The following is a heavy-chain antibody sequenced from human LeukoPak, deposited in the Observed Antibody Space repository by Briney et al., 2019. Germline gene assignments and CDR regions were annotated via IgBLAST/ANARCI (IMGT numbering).Heavy chain of an antibody. J-gene: IGHJ6*03. Sequence: GGSLRLSCAASGFTFSDYYMSWIRQAPGKGLEWVSYISSSGSTIYYADSVKGRFTISRDNAKNSLYLQMNSLRAEDTAVYYCAREVGATLLYYYYMGVWGKGTTVTVSS. CDR2: ISSSGSTI. V-gene: IGHV3-11*04. D-gene: IGHD1-26*01. CDR3: AREVGATLLYYYYMGV. CDR1: GFTFSDYY.